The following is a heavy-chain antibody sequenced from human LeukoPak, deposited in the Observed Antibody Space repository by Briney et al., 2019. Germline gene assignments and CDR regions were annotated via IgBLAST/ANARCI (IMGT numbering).Heavy chain of an antibody. V-gene: IGHV1-69*05. J-gene: IGHJ5*02. Sequence: EASVKVSCKASGGTFSSYAISWVRQAPGQGLEWMGRIIPIFGTANYAQKFQGRVTITTDESTSTAYMELSSLRSEDTAVYYCARGGRDDFAAQFDPWGQGTLVTVSS. CDR1: GGTFSSYA. CDR2: IIPIFGTA. CDR3: ARGGRDDFAAQFDP. D-gene: IGHD3/OR15-3a*01.